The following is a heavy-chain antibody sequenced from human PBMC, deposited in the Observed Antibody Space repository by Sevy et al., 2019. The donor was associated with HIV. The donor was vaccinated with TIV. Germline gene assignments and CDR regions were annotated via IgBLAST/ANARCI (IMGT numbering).Heavy chain of an antibody. V-gene: IGHV3-23*01. CDR3: AKDPDDTYDYCEHSDY. CDR2: ISGSGFRT. CDR1: GFTLSRTG. J-gene: IGHJ4*02. Sequence: GGSLRLSCAASGFTLSRTGMIWVRQAPGKGLEWVSGISGSGFRTNYADSVKGRFTISRDNSKNTLYLQMNSLRGEDTAVYYCAKDPDDTYDYCEHSDYWGQGTLVTVSS. D-gene: IGHD4-17*01.